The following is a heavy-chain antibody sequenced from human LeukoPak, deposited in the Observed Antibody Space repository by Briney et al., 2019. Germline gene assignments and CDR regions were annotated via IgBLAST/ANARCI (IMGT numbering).Heavy chain of an antibody. CDR1: GYTFTGYY. CDR2: INPNSGGT. CDR3: ARGYCSGGSCYGDFDY. J-gene: IGHJ4*02. Sequence: ASVKVSCKASGYTFTGYYMHWVRQAPGQGLEWMGWINPNSGGTNYAQKFQGRVTMTRDTSISTAYMELSRLRSDDTAVYYCARGYCSGGSCYGDFDYWAREPWSPSPQ. V-gene: IGHV1-2*02. D-gene: IGHD2-15*01.